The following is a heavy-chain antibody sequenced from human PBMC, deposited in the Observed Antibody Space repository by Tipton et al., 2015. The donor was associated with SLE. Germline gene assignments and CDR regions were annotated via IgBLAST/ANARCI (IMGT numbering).Heavy chain of an antibody. Sequence: TLSLTCTVSGGSISSGSYYWSWIRQPAGKGLEWLGRIYTSGSTNYNPSLKSRVTISVDTSKNQFSLKLSSVTAADTAVYYCARGYCSGGSCSALLDVWGKGTTVTVSS. CDR2: IYTSGST. J-gene: IGHJ6*04. D-gene: IGHD2-15*01. V-gene: IGHV4-61*02. CDR3: ARGYCSGGSCSALLDV. CDR1: GGSISSGSYY.